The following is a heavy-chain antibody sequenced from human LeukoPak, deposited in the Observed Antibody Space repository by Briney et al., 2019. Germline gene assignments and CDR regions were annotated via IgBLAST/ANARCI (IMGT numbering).Heavy chain of an antibody. J-gene: IGHJ4*02. CDR2: ISDSSYTI. Sequence: PGGSLRLSCAASGFTFSTYTMNWVRQAPGKGLEWLSYISDSSYTIYYADSVKGRFTISRDNAKNSLYLQMNSLRAEDTAVYYCARVMMASKNDGEPFDYWGQGALVTVSS. V-gene: IGHV3-48*04. CDR3: ARVMMASKNDGEPFDY. CDR1: GFTFSTYT. D-gene: IGHD1-26*01.